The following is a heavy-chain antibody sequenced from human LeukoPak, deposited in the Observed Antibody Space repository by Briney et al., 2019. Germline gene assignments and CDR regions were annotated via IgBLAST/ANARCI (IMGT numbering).Heavy chain of an antibody. Sequence: GGSLRLSCAASGFTFSSYAMHWVRQAPGKGLEWVAVISYDGSNKYFADSVKGRFTISRDNSKNTLYLQMNSLRAEDTAVYYCARGYGDLTIDYWGQGTLVTVSS. V-gene: IGHV3-30-3*01. D-gene: IGHD4-17*01. CDR3: ARGYGDLTIDY. CDR1: GFTFSSYA. CDR2: ISYDGSNK. J-gene: IGHJ4*02.